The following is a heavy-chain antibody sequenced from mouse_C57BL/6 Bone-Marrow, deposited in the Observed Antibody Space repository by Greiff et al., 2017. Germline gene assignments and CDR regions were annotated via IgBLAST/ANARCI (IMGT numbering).Heavy chain of an antibody. V-gene: IGHV1-5*01. CDR3: TRPYYGSSYWFAY. Sequence: VQLKESGTVLARPGASVKMSCKTSGYTFTSYWMHWVKQRPGQGLEWIGAIYPGNSDTSYNQKFKGKAKLTAVTSASTAYMELSSLTNEDSAVYYCTRPYYGSSYWFAYWGQGTLVTVSA. CDR1: GYTFTSYW. D-gene: IGHD1-1*01. CDR2: IYPGNSDT. J-gene: IGHJ3*01.